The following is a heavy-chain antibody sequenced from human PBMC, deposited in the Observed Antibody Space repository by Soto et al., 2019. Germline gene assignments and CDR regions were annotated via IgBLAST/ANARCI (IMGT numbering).Heavy chain of an antibody. D-gene: IGHD3-22*01. Sequence: VHLVQSGAEVKKPGASVKVSCRASGYTFTSDAMHWVRQAPGQGLEWMGWINVGTGYTTFSQKFQGRVSITSVKYASTAYMELSSLRSEDTAIYYCARAGAWGSNYDGAAFDAWGQGTKVTVSS. V-gene: IGHV1-3*01. CDR1: GYTFTSDA. CDR3: ARAGAWGSNYDGAAFDA. CDR2: INVGTGYT. J-gene: IGHJ3*01.